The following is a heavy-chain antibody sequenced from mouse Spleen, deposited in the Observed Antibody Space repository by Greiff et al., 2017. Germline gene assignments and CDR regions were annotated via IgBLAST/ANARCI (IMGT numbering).Heavy chain of an antibody. CDR2: INPGSGGT. V-gene: IGHV1-54*01. D-gene: IGHD2-2*01. CDR1: GYAFTNYL. Sequence: QVQLQQSGAELVRPGTSVKVSCKASGYAFTNYLIEWVKQRPGQGLEWIGVINPGSGGTNYNEKFKGKATLTADKSSSTACMQLSSLTSEDSAVYFCARYGYDVKFAYWGQGTLVTVSA. J-gene: IGHJ3*01. CDR3: ARYGYDVKFAY.